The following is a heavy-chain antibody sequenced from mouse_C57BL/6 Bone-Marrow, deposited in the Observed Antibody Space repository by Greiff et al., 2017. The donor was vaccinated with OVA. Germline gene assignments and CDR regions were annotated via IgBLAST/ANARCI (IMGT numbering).Heavy chain of an antibody. Sequence: EVQLVESGGGLVKPGGSLKLSCAASGFTFSDYGMHWVRQAPEKGLEWVAYISSGSSTIYYADTVKGRFTTSRDNTSNTLFLQMTSLRYEDTAMYYCAKHLYQGAMDYWGQGTSVTVSS. J-gene: IGHJ4*01. D-gene: IGHD2-1*01. V-gene: IGHV5-17*01. CDR2: ISSGSSTI. CDR3: AKHLYQGAMDY. CDR1: GFTFSDYG.